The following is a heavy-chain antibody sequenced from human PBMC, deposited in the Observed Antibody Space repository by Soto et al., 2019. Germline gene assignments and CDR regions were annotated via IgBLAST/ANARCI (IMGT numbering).Heavy chain of an antibody. CDR3: ATGRSGSGDYYYYYMDV. D-gene: IGHD1-26*01. CDR1: GYTLTELS. V-gene: IGHV1-24*01. J-gene: IGHJ6*03. CDR2: FDPEDGET. Sequence: GASVKVSCKVSGYTLTELSMHWVRQAPGKGLEWMGGFDPEDGETIYARKFQGRVTMTEDTSTDTAYMELSSLRSEDTAVYYCATGRSGSGDYYYYYMDVWGKGTTVTVSS.